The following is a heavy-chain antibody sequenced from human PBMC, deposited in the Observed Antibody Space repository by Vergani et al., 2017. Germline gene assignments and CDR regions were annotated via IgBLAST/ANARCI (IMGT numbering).Heavy chain of an antibody. D-gene: IGHD3-9*01. V-gene: IGHV3-15*01. J-gene: IGHJ4*02. CDR3: TTDTIYDILTGYFSFDY. CDR1: GFTFSNAW. Sequence: EVQLVESGGGLVKPGGSLRLSCAASGFTFSNAWMSWVRQAPGQGLEWVGRIKSKTDGGTTDYAAPVKGRLTISRDDSKNTLYLQMNSLKTEDTSLYYCTTDTIYDILTGYFSFDYWGQGTLVTVSS. CDR2: IKSKTDGGTT.